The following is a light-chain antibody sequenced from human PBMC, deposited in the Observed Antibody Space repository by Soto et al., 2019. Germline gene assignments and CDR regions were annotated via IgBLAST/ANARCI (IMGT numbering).Light chain of an antibody. CDR1: SSDVGGYNY. CDR2: EVS. CDR3: SSYTSSRTLV. Sequence: QSALTQPASVSGSPGQSITISCTGTSSDVGGYNYVSWYQQHPGKAPKLMIYEVSNRPSGFSNRFSGSKSGNTASLTISGLQAEDEADYYCSSYTSSRTLVFGTGTKLTVL. V-gene: IGLV2-14*01. J-gene: IGLJ1*01.